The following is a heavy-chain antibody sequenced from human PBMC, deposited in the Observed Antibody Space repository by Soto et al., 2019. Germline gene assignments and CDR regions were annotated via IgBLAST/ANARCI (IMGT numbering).Heavy chain of an antibody. Sequence: SSETLSLTCAVSGGSISSGGYSWSWIRQPPGKGLEWIGYIYHSGSTYYNPSLKSRVTISVDRSKNQFSLKLSSVTAADTAVYYCASGQQLVRNYWGQGTLVTVS. J-gene: IGHJ4*02. D-gene: IGHD6-13*01. CDR3: ASGQQLVRNY. V-gene: IGHV4-30-2*01. CDR1: GGSISSGGYS. CDR2: IYHSGST.